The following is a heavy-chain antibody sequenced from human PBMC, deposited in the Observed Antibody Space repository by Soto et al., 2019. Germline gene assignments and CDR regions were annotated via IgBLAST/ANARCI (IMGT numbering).Heavy chain of an antibody. J-gene: IGHJ4*02. D-gene: IGHD3-10*01. V-gene: IGHV4-30-4*01. Sequence: SETLSLTCNVSGGPIKTGDYCWNWIRQPPGKGLEWIGYVFYIGATNYSPSLKSRAAISMDTSKNQFSLSLTSVTAADTAVYYCARAGFSYGHLLFWGQGIRVTVSS. CDR2: VFYIGAT. CDR1: GGPIKTGDYC. CDR3: ARAGFSYGHLLF.